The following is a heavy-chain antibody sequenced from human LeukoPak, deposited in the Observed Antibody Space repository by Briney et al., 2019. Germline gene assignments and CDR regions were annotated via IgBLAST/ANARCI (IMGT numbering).Heavy chain of an antibody. CDR3: AREVHEHLYYYFDF. J-gene: IGHJ4*02. CDR2: IYYSGST. CDR1: GGSIRSDY. Sequence: SETLSLTCTVSGGSIRSDYWSWIRQPPGKGLEWIGYIYYSGSTNYNPSLKTRVTISLDTSKNQFSLKLRSVTAADTAVYYCAREVHEHLYYYFDFWGQGTLVTVSS. V-gene: IGHV4-59*01. D-gene: IGHD3-10*01.